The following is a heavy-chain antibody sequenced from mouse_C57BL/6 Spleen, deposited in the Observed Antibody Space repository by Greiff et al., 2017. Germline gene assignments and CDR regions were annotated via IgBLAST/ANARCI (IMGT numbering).Heavy chain of an antibody. CDR1: GFTFSSYT. CDR3: ARQYYGSRNWYFDV. Sequence: EVNVVESGGGLVKPGGSLKLSCAASGFTFSSYTMSWVRQTPEKRLEWVATISGGGGNTYYPDSVKGRFTISRDNAKNTLYLQMSSLRSEDTALYYCARQYYGSRNWYFDVWGTGTTVTVSS. V-gene: IGHV5-9*01. J-gene: IGHJ1*03. D-gene: IGHD1-1*01. CDR2: ISGGGGNT.